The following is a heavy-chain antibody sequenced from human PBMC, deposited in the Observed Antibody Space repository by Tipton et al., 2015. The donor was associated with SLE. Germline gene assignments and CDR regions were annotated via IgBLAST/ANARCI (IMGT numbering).Heavy chain of an antibody. D-gene: IGHD1-26*01. V-gene: IGHV4-59*08. Sequence: TLSLTCTVSGGSISSHYWTWIRQPPGKGLEWIGYIYHSGSTNYNPSLRSRVTILLDTSKNQFSLKLSSVTAADTAVYYCARQGSGSYPRYWGQGTLVTVSS. J-gene: IGHJ1*01. CDR2: IYHSGST. CDR3: ARQGSGSYPRY. CDR1: GGSISSHY.